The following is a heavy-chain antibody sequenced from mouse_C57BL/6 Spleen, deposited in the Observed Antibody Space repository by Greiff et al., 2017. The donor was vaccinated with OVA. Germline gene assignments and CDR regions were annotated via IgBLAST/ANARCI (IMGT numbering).Heavy chain of an antibody. J-gene: IGHJ2*01. CDR2: IYPGDGDT. CDR3: ASLPKTTVVA. Sequence: VMLVESGPELVKPGASVKISCEASGYAFSSSWMNWVKQRPGKGLEWIGRIYPGDGDTNYNGKFKGKATLTADKSSSTAYMQLSSLTSEDSAVYFCASLPKTTVVAWGQGTTLTVSS. CDR1: GYAFSSSW. D-gene: IGHD1-1*01. V-gene: IGHV1-82*01.